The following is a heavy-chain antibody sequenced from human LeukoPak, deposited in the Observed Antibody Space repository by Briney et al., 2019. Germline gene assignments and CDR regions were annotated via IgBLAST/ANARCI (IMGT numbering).Heavy chain of an antibody. D-gene: IGHD3-16*01. J-gene: IGHJ4*02. CDR3: AREIPRIMITFGGVIDN. CDR1: GYTFTSYG. CDR2: ISAYNGNT. Sequence: EASVKVSCKASGYTFTSYGISWVRQAPGQGLEWMGWISAYNGNTNYAQKLQSRVTMTTDTSTSPAYMELRRLRSDDTAVYYCAREIPRIMITFGGVIDNWGQGTLVTVSS. V-gene: IGHV1-18*04.